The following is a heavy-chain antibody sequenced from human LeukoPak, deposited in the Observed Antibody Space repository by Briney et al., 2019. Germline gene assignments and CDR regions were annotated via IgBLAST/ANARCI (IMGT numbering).Heavy chain of an antibody. CDR3: ARDQTAMEIYYFDY. CDR2: ISSSSSTI. V-gene: IGHV3-48*01. Sequence: LPGGSLRLSCAASGFTFSSYSMNWVRQAPGKGLEWVSYISSSSSTIYYADSVKGRFTISRDNAKNSLYLQMNSLRAEDTAVYYCARDQTAMEIYYFDYWGQGTLVTVSS. J-gene: IGHJ4*02. D-gene: IGHD5-18*01. CDR1: GFTFSSYS.